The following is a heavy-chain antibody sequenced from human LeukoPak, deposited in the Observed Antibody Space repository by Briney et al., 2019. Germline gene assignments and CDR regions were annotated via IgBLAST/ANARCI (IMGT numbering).Heavy chain of an antibody. CDR3: AKIIGESYYYDSSGYYSNFDY. CDR1: GFTFSSYA. D-gene: IGHD3-22*01. Sequence: GGSLRLSCAASGFTFSSYAMSWVRQAPGKGLGWASPFSVIGGSTYYADCVKGRFTISRDNSKNTLYLQMNSLRAEDTAVYYCAKIIGESYYYDSSGYYSNFDYWGQGTLVTVSS. V-gene: IGHV3-23*01. CDR2: FSVIGGST. J-gene: IGHJ4*02.